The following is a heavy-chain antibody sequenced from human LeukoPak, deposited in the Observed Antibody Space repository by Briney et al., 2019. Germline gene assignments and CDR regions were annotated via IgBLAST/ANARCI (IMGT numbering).Heavy chain of an antibody. CDR2: IYYSGRT. V-gene: IGHV4-39*01. J-gene: IGHJ2*01. CDR3: ARGVSMIVVVIHDWYFDL. CDR1: GGSISSSSYY. Sequence: SETLSLTCTVSGGSISSSSYYWGWIRQPPGKGLEWIGNIYYSGRTYYNPSLKSRVTISVDTSKNRFSLKLSSVTATDTAVYYCARGVSMIVVVIHDWYFDLWGRGTLVTVSS. D-gene: IGHD3-22*01.